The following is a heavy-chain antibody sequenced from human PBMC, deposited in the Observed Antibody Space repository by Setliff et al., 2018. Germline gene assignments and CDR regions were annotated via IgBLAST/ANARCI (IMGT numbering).Heavy chain of an antibody. CDR2: INANTGGT. CDR3: ARVGGYASAWHGIEAFDI. V-gene: IGHV1-2*02. Sequence: ASVKVSCKTSGYIFTNYYIHWVRQAPGQGLEWMGWINANTGGTRGVQKFQGRVTMTRDTSIDTAYMEVNRLTYDDTAVYYCARVGGYASAWHGIEAFDIWGQGTKVTVSS. CDR1: GYIFTNYY. J-gene: IGHJ3*02. D-gene: IGHD6-19*01.